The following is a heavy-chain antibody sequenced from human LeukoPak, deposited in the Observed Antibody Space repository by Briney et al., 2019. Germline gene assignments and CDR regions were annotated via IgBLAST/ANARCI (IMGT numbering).Heavy chain of an antibody. Sequence: PSETLSLTCTVSGGSISSGDYYWSWIRQPPGKGLEWIGYIYYSGSTYYNPSLKSRVTISVDTSKNQFSLKLSSVTAADTAVYYCARAVSVELGRFDYWGQGTLVTVSS. J-gene: IGHJ4*02. V-gene: IGHV4-30-4*01. CDR3: ARAVSVELGRFDY. CDR2: IYYSGST. CDR1: GGSISSGDYY. D-gene: IGHD1-7*01.